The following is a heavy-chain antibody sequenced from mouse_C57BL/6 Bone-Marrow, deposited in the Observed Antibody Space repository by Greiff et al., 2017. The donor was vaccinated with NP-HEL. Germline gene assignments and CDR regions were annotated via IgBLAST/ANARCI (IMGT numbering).Heavy chain of an antibody. CDR1: GYTFTSYW. J-gene: IGHJ1*03. Sequence: QVQLQQPGAELVKPGASVKLSCKASGYTFTSYWMHWVKQRPGQGLEWIGMIHPNSGSTNYNEKFKSKATLPVDKSSSTAYMQRSSLTSEDSAVYYCAKGSYDDYDGGYWYFDVWGTGTTVTVSS. CDR3: AKGSYDDYDGGYWYFDV. V-gene: IGHV1-64*01. CDR2: IHPNSGST. D-gene: IGHD2-4*01.